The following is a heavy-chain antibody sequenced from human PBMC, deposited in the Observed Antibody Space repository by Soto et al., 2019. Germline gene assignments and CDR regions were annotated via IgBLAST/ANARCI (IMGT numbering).Heavy chain of an antibody. Sequence: ASVCVSCKTSGDSFTDYHIHWVRQAPGEDLGRRGRINPKSGGTSTAQKFQGWVTMTTDTSISTASLELTRLTSDDTAIYYCARGDSTDCSNGVCSFFYNHGMDVWGQGTTVTVSS. CDR1: GDSFTDYH. V-gene: IGHV1-2*04. CDR3: ARGDSTDCSNGVCSFFYNHGMDV. CDR2: INPKSGGT. D-gene: IGHD2-8*01. J-gene: IGHJ6*02.